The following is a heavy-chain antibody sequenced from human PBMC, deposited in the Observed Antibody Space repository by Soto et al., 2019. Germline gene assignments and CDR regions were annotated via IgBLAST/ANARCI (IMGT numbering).Heavy chain of an antibody. J-gene: IGHJ5*02. D-gene: IGHD1-1*01. CDR1: RYIFTAYF. CDR3: ASHDPGARFDP. Sequence: QVQLVKSGAEVKKPGASVKVSCKAPRYIFTAYFMHWVRQAPGQGLEWMGWINPNNGATHYGLSFQGRVTMTRDTSISTAYLELSSLRSDDTAVYYCASHDPGARFDPWGQGTLVIVSS. CDR2: INPNNGAT. V-gene: IGHV1-2*02.